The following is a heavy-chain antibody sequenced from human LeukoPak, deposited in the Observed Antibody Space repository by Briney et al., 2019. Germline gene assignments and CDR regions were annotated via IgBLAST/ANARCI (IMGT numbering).Heavy chain of an antibody. V-gene: IGHV3-23*01. CDR2: ISTSGRST. D-gene: IGHD6-19*01. J-gene: IGHJ3*02. CDR1: GFTFSTYA. CDR3: AKDIAVAGTVFRI. Sequence: GGSLRLSCAASGFTFSTYAMSWVRQAPGKGLEWVSTISTSGRSTYYADSVKGRFTISRDNSKNTLFLQMNSLRAEDTAVYYCAKDIAVAGTVFRIWGQGTMVTVSS.